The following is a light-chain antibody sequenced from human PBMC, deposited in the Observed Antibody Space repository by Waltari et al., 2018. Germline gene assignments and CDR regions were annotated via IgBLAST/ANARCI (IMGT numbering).Light chain of an antibody. V-gene: IGLV2-14*01. CDR2: EVS. CDR3: SSYTSSSTHVV. CDR1: SSDVGGYNY. J-gene: IGLJ2*01. Sequence: QSALTQPASVSGSPGQSITISCTGTSSDVGGYNYVPWYQPHPGKAPKPMIYEVSNRPSGVSNRFSGSKSGNTASLTISGLQAEDEADYYCSSYTSSSTHVVFGGGTKLTVL.